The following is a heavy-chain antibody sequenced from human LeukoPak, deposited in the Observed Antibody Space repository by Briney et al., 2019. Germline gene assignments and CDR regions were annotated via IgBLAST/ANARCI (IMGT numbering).Heavy chain of an antibody. D-gene: IGHD3-10*01. J-gene: IGHJ6*02. CDR1: GFTFSSYW. CDR2: IKQDGSEK. Sequence: GGSLRLSCAASGFTFSSYWMSWVRQAPGKGLEWVANIKQDGSEKYYADSVKGRFTISRDNSKNTLYLQMNSLRAEDTAVYYCARRRSGSLYYYGMDVWGQGTTVTVSS. V-gene: IGHV3-7*01. CDR3: ARRRSGSLYYYGMDV.